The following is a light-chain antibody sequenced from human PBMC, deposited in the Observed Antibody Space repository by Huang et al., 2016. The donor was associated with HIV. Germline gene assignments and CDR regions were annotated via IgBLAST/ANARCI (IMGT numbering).Light chain of an antibody. CDR3: MQGKQLPYT. Sequence: DIVMTQTPPSLSVTPGQPASISCKSSQGLLYREKIYLYWYLQKPGQSPQLLIYERSNRFSGVPDRFSGSGSPTDFTLKISRVETEDVGVYYCMQGKQLPYTFGQGTRLEIK. V-gene: IGKV2-29*02. CDR2: ERS. J-gene: IGKJ2*01. CDR1: QGLLYREKIY.